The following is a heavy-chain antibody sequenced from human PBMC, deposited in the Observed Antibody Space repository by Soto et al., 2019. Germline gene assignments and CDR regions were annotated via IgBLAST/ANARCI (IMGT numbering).Heavy chain of an antibody. CDR1: GYTFTTFW. CDR2: IDPRDSYT. Sequence: PGECLTISCTGFGYTFTTFWIIWVLQMPGRGLEWMERIDPRDSYTNYSPSFQGHVTISVDKSISTAYLQWGSLKASDTAMYYCARLYCSSSTCDSWFDPWGQGTLVTVSS. CDR3: ARLYCSSSTCDSWFDP. J-gene: IGHJ5*02. D-gene: IGHD2-2*01. V-gene: IGHV5-10-1*01.